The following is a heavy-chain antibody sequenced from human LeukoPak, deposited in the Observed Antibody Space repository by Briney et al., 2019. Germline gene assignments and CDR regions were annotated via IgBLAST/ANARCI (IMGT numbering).Heavy chain of an antibody. V-gene: IGHV3-23*01. D-gene: IGHD1-1*01. Sequence: GGPLRLSCAASGFTFNNYAMSWVRQAPGKGLEWVSAIGDNGGDTKYAVSVKGRFTISRDNSRSALYLQMNTLRVEHTAIYYCGRDWKLDYWGQGTLVTVSS. CDR1: GFTFNNYA. CDR2: IGDNGGDT. CDR3: GRDWKLDY. J-gene: IGHJ4*02.